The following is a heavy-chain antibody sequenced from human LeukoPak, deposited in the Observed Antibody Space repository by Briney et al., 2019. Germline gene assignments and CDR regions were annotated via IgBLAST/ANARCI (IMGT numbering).Heavy chain of an antibody. V-gene: IGHV3-11*06. Sequence: KPGGSLILSCAASGFTFSNYYMSWIRQAPGKGLEWVSYISGSSGSTNYADSVMGRFTISRDNGKNSLYLQMNSLRAEDTAVYYCARDQGENYDSSGYYPYWGQGTLVTVSS. CDR3: ARDQGENYDSSGYYPY. J-gene: IGHJ4*02. CDR2: ISGSSGST. D-gene: IGHD3-22*01. CDR1: GFTFSNYY.